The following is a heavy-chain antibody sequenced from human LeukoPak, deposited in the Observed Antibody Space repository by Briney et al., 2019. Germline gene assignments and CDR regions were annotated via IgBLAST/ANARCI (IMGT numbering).Heavy chain of an antibody. CDR3: AKVRGLYYYYGMDV. D-gene: IGHD3/OR15-3a*01. CDR2: ISGSGATT. Sequence: PGGSLRLSCAASGFIFSSYAMSWVRQAPGKGLEWASGISGSGATTSFADSVKGRFTISRDNSKNTLYLQMNSLRAEDTAVYYCAKVRGLYYYYGMDVWGQGTTVTVSS. CDR1: GFIFSSYA. V-gene: IGHV3-23*01. J-gene: IGHJ6*02.